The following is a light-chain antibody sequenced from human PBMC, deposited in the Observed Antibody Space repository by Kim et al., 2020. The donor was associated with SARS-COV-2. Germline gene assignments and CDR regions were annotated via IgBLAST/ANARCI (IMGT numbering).Light chain of an antibody. CDR1: QSVDGY. CDR3: QQRRKSIT. Sequence: SLSPGDRATLSCRASQSVDGYLAWLQQNPGQAPRLLISNASNRAAGVPARFSGSGSGTDFTLTISSLEAEDFAVYYCQQRRKSITFGQGTRLEIK. CDR2: NAS. J-gene: IGKJ5*01. V-gene: IGKV3-11*01.